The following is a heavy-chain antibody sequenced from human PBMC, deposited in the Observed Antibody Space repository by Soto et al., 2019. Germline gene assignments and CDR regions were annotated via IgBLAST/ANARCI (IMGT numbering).Heavy chain of an antibody. CDR2: IDPSDSYT. V-gene: IGHV5-10-1*01. Sequence: PGESLKISCKGSGYSFTSYWISWVRQMPGKGLEWMGRIDPSDSYTNYSPSFQGHVTISADKSISTAYLQWSSLKASDTAMYYCARLRGQYYYDSSGYWPNWFDPWGQGTLVTVPQ. J-gene: IGHJ5*02. D-gene: IGHD3-22*01. CDR3: ARLRGQYYYDSSGYWPNWFDP. CDR1: GYSFTSYW.